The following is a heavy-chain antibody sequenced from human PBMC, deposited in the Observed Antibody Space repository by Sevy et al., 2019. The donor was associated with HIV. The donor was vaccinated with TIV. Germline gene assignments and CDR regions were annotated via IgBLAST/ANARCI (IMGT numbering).Heavy chain of an antibody. Sequence: GGSLRLSCAASGFTFSSYSMNWVRQAPGKGLEWVSSISSSSSYIYYADSVKGRFTISRENAKNALYLQMNSLRAEETAVYYCARWADYYDSSGYSLDYYYYYMDVWGKGTTVTVSS. V-gene: IGHV3-21*01. J-gene: IGHJ6*03. CDR2: ISSSSSYI. D-gene: IGHD3-22*01. CDR1: GFTFSSYS. CDR3: ARWADYYDSSGYSLDYYYYYMDV.